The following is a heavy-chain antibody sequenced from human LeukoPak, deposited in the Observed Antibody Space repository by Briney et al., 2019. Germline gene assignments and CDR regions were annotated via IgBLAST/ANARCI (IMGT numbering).Heavy chain of an antibody. CDR1: GFTFSSYW. Sequence: GGSLRLSCAASGFTFSSYWMSWVRQAPGKGLEWVSSISSSSSYIYYADSVKGRFTISRDNAKNSLYLQMNSLRAEDTAVYYCARASRYCSGGSCFSPVFDYWGQGTLVTVSS. CDR2: ISSSSSYI. V-gene: IGHV3-21*01. D-gene: IGHD2-15*01. J-gene: IGHJ4*02. CDR3: ARASRYCSGGSCFSPVFDY.